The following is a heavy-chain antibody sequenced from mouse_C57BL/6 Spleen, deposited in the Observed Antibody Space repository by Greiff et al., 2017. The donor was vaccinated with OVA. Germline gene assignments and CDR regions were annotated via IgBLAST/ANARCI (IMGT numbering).Heavy chain of an antibody. D-gene: IGHD2-1*01. CDR2: IYPGSGST. CDR1: GYTFTSYW. Sequence: VQLQQPGAELVKPGASVKMSCKASGYTFTSYWITWVKQRPGQGLEWIGDIYPGSGSTNYNEKFKSKATLTVDTSSSTAYMQLSSLTSEDSAVYYCARNYGNSAWFAYWGQGTLVTVSA. CDR3: ARNYGNSAWFAY. V-gene: IGHV1-55*01. J-gene: IGHJ3*01.